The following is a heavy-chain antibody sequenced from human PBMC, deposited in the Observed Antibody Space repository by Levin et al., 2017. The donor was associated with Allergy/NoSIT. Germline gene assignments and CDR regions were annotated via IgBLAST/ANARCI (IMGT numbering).Heavy chain of an antibody. Sequence: SETLSLTCTVSGGSIRVDGTYWGWIRQSPGRGLEWIGSIHYSETTYYNPSLKSRVTMSVDTSKNQFSLRFSSVTAADTAMYYCAKETCPACFDAPRNFDPWGQGTLVTVSS. D-gene: IGHD3-9*01. CDR1: GGSIRVDGTY. V-gene: IGHV4-39*07. CDR3: AKETCPACFDAPRNFDP. J-gene: IGHJ5*02. CDR2: IHYSETT.